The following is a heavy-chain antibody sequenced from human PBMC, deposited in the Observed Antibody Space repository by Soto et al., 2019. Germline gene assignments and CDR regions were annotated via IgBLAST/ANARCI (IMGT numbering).Heavy chain of an antibody. D-gene: IGHD6-13*01. CDR3: ARVWAAAGTWFDP. V-gene: IGHV3-11*01. CDR2: ISSSGSTI. Sequence: VGSLRLSCAASGFTFSDYYMSWIRQAPGKGLEWVSYISSSGSTIYYADSVKGRFTISRDNAKNSLYLQMNSLRAEDTAVYYCARVWAAAGTWFDPWGQGTLVTVSS. J-gene: IGHJ5*02. CDR1: GFTFSDYY.